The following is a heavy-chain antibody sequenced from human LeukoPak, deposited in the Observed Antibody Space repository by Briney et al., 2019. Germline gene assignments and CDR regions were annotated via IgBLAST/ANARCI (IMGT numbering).Heavy chain of an antibody. CDR2: IFSNGDT. CDR1: ELTVSRNY. J-gene: IGHJ4*02. D-gene: IGHD5-24*01. CDR3: TRDQMNY. V-gene: IGHV3-53*01. Sequence: PGGSLRLSCTASELTVSRNYMLWVRQAPGEGLEWVSLIFSNGDTHYADSVKGRFTISRDTSKNTVSRQMNSMSVEDTAMYYCTRDQMNYWGQGPLVTVSS.